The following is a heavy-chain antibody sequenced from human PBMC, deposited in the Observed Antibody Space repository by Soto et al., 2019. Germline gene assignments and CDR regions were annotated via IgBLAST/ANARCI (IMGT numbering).Heavy chain of an antibody. Sequence: QVQLVQSGAEVKKPGASVKVSCKASGYTFTSYAMHWVRQAPGQRLEWMGWINAGNGNTKYSQKFQGRVTITRDTSASTAYMELSSLRSEDTAVYYCASGGEILTGSPPGGYYYCMDVWGKGTTVTVSS. V-gene: IGHV1-3*01. CDR3: ASGGEILTGSPPGGYYYCMDV. D-gene: IGHD3-9*01. CDR1: GYTFTSYA. J-gene: IGHJ6*03. CDR2: INAGNGNT.